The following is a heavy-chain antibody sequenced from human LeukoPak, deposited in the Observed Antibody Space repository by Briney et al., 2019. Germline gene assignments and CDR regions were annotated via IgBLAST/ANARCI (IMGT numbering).Heavy chain of an antibody. V-gene: IGHV3-11*04. J-gene: IGHJ4*02. CDR1: GFTFSDYY. CDR2: ISQSGADI. D-gene: IGHD1-26*01. Sequence: GGSLRLSCAASGFTFSDYYMSWIRQAPGEGLEWLSVISQSGADIHYADSVRGRFTVSRDNAKNSLYLQMNSLRAEDMAVYYCGRDSTAVGETLYFDHWGQGALVTVSS. CDR3: GRDSTAVGETLYFDH.